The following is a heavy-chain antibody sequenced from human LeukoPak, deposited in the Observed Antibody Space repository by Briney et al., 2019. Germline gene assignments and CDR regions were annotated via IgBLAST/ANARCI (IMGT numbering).Heavy chain of an antibody. CDR1: GGSISSYY. D-gene: IGHD3-3*01. Sequence: SETLSLTCTVSGGSISSYYWSWIRQPPGKGLEWIGYIYYSGSTNYNPSLKSRDTISVDTSKNQFSLKLSSVTAADTAVYYCARSHYDFWSGYFDYWGQGTLVTVSS. CDR3: ARSHYDFWSGYFDY. J-gene: IGHJ4*02. V-gene: IGHV4-59*01. CDR2: IYYSGST.